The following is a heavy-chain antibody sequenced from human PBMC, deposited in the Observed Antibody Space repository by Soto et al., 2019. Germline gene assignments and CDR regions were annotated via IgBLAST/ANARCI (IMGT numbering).Heavy chain of an antibody. Sequence: RASVKVSCKASGYTFTGYYMHWVRQAPGQGLEWMGWINPNSGGTNYAQKFQGRVTMTRDTSISTAYMELSRLRSDDTAVYYCARDLGYSYGYYYWGQGTLVTVSS. V-gene: IGHV1-2*02. CDR1: GYTFTGYY. CDR3: ARDLGYSYGYYY. J-gene: IGHJ4*02. D-gene: IGHD5-18*01. CDR2: INPNSGGT.